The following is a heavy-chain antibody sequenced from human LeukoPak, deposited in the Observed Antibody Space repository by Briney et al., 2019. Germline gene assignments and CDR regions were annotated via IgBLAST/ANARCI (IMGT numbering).Heavy chain of an antibody. V-gene: IGHV1-46*01. CDR2: INPSGGST. CDR1: GYTFTNYY. J-gene: IGHJ4*02. CDR3: ARAQGPNWGSRGYFDY. Sequence: ASVTVSCTASGYTFTNYYMHWVRQAPGQGLEWMGIINPSGGSTNYAQKFQGRVTMTRDTSTSTVYMELSSLRSEDTAVYYCARAQGPNWGSRGYFDYWGQGTLVTVSS. D-gene: IGHD7-27*01.